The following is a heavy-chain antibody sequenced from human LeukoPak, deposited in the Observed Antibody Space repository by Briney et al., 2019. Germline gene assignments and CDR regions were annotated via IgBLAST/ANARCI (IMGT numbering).Heavy chain of an antibody. V-gene: IGHV4-59*05. CDR1: GGSISSYY. J-gene: IGHJ5*02. D-gene: IGHD3-22*01. CDR2: IYYSGST. Sequence: SETLSLTCTVSGGSISSYYWSWIRQPPGKGLEWIGSIYYSGSTYYNPSLKSRVTISVDTSKNQFSLKLSSVTAADTAVYYCARHSRILFDPWGQGTLVTVSS. CDR3: ARHSRILFDP.